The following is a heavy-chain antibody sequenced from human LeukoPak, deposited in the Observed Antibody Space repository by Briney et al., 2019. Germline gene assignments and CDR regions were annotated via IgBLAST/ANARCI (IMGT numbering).Heavy chain of an antibody. Sequence: AGGSLRLSCAASGFTFDDYAMHWVRQAPGKGLEWVSLISGDGGSTYYADSVKGRFTISRDISKNTLYLQMNSLRAEDTAVYYCASARGSNYGSLGDWGQGTLVTVSS. J-gene: IGHJ4*02. CDR3: ASARGSNYGSLGD. V-gene: IGHV3-43*02. D-gene: IGHD5-18*01. CDR2: ISGDGGST. CDR1: GFTFDDYA.